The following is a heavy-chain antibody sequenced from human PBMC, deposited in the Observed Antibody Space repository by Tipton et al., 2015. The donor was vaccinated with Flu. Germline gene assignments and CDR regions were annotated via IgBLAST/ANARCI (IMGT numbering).Heavy chain of an antibody. CDR2: IYYSGST. J-gene: IGHJ6*02. CDR3: ARGGYYDILTGYYMNGMDV. CDR1: GGSISSYY. D-gene: IGHD3-9*01. V-gene: IGHV4-59*01. Sequence: TLSLTCTVSGGSISSYYWSWIRQPPGKGLEWIGYIYYSGSTNYNPSHKSRVTISVDTSKNQFSLKLSSVTAADTAVYYCARGGYYDILTGYYMNGMDVWGQGTTVTVSS.